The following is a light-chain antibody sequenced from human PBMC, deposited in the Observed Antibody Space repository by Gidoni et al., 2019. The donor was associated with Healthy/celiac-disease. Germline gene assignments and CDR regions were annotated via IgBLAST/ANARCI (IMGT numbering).Light chain of an antibody. CDR1: KSVSSY. V-gene: IGKV3-11*01. CDR2: DAS. CDR3: QQRSNWLMYT. Sequence: EIVLTQSPATLSLSPGERATLSCRASKSVSSYLAWYQQKPGQAPRLLIYDASNRATGIPARFSGSGSGTDFTLTISSLEPEYFAVYYCQQRSNWLMYTFGQXTKLEIK. J-gene: IGKJ2*01.